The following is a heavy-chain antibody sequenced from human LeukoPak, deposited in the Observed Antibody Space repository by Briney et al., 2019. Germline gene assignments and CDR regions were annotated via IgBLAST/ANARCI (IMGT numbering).Heavy chain of an antibody. J-gene: IGHJ4*02. Sequence: PSETLSLTCTVSGYSISSGYYWGWIRQPPGKGLEWIGSIYHSGSTYYNPSLKSRVTISVDTSKNQFSLKLSSVTAADTAVYYCARIESSSWYYFDYWGQGTLVTVSS. CDR3: ARIESSSWYYFDY. D-gene: IGHD6-13*01. CDR2: IYHSGST. V-gene: IGHV4-38-2*02. CDR1: GYSISSGYY.